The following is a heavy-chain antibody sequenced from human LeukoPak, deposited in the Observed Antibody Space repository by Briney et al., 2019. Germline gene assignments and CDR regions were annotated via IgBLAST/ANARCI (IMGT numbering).Heavy chain of an antibody. CDR2: IYYSGST. CDR1: GGSISSYY. D-gene: IGHD5-12*01. CDR3: ARGSPVATNAFDI. J-gene: IGHJ3*02. Sequence: PSETLSLTCTVSGGSISSYYWSWIRQPPGKGLEWIGYIYYSGSTNYNPSLKSRVTISVDTSKNQFSLKLSSVTAADTAVYYCARGSPVATNAFDIWGQGTMVIVSS. V-gene: IGHV4-59*01.